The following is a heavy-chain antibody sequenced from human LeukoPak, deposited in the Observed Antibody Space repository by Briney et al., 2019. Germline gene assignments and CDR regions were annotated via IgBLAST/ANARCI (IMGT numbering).Heavy chain of an antibody. CDR2: IKQDGSEK. V-gene: IGHV3-7*01. CDR3: ARDPGGVGATIFDY. CDR1: GSTFSSYW. J-gene: IGHJ4*02. Sequence: GGSLRLSCAASGSTFSSYWMSWVRQAPGKGLEWVANIKQDGSEKYYVDSVKGRFTISRDNAKNSLYLQMNSLRAEDTAVYYCARDPGGVGATIFDYWGQGTLVTVSS. D-gene: IGHD1-26*01.